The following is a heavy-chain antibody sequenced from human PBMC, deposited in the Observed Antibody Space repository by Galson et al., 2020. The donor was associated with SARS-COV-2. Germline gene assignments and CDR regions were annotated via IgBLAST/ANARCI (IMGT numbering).Heavy chain of an antibody. V-gene: IGHV4-59*01. Sequence: SETLSLTCTVSGASMRSYYWSWIRQPPGTGLEWIGYIYYSGETNYNPSLKSRVTISVDTSKNQFSLKLNSLTAADTAVFYCARHLYSSNWSFDYWGQGALVTVSS. CDR1: GASMRSYY. CDR3: ARHLYSSNWSFDY. D-gene: IGHD6-13*01. CDR2: IYYSGET. J-gene: IGHJ4*02.